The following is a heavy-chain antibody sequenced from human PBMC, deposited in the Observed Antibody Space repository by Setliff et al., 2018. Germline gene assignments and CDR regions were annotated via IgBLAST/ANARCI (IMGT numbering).Heavy chain of an antibody. CDR1: GGSFSGNY. V-gene: IGHV4-4*07. J-gene: IGHJ6*03. CDR2: LYIGGSA. D-gene: IGHD6-19*01. CDR3: AREQWLDPPGYYYMDV. Sequence: SETLSLTCAVYGGSFSGNYWSWIRQPAGKGLEWIGHLYIGGSANYNPSLNSRVTMSIDTSKNQFSLKLNSVTAADMAVYYCAREQWLDPPGYYYMDVWAKGTAVTVSS.